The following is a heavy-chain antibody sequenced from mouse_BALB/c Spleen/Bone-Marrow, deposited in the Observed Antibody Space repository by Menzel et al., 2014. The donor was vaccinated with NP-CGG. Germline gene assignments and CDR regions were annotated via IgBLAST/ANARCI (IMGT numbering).Heavy chain of an antibody. CDR2: INPSNGGT. V-gene: IGHV1S81*02. J-gene: IGHJ1*01. CDR1: GYTFTSYY. CDR3: TRDHYYYGSSYWYFDV. D-gene: IGHD1-1*01. Sequence: QVQLKESGAELVKPGASVKLSCKASGYTFTSYYMYWVKQRPGQGLEWIGGINPSNGGTNFNEKFKSKATLPVDKSSSTAYMQLSSLTSEDSAVYYCTRDHYYYGSSYWYFDVWGAGTTVTVSS.